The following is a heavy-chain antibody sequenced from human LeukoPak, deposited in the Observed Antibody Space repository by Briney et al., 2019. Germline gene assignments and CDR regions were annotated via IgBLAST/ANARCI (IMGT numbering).Heavy chain of an antibody. CDR3: AKADRIELPHFDY. V-gene: IGHV3-23*01. CDR1: GFTFSIYA. D-gene: IGHD1-26*01. CDR2: ITSRGEST. J-gene: IGHJ4*02. Sequence: GGSLRLSCAASGFTFSIYAMSWIRQAPGNGLQWVSSITSRGESTWYVDSVKGRFTITRDNSENTLYLQMHSLRSEDTAVYYCAKADRIELPHFDYWGQGTLVTVSS.